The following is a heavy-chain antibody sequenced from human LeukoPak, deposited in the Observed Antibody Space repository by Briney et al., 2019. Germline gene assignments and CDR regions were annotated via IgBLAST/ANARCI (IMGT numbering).Heavy chain of an antibody. CDR2: IYYSGST. J-gene: IGHJ5*02. CDR1: GGSISSYY. CDR3: ARVGIAAGYNWFDP. D-gene: IGHD6-13*01. V-gene: IGHV4-59*01. Sequence: SGTLSLTCTVSGGSISSYYWSWIRQPPGKGLEWIGYIYYSGSTNYNPSLKSRVTISVDTSKNQFSLKPSSVTAADTAVYYCARVGIAAGYNWFDPWGQGTLVTVSS.